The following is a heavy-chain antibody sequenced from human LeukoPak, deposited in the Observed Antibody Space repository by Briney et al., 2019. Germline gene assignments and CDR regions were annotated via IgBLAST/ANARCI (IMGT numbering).Heavy chain of an antibody. Sequence: PSETLSLTCAVYGGSFSGYYWSWIRQPPGKGLEWIGEVNHSGTTNYNPSLKSRVTISVDKSKMQFSLKLTSVTAADTAVYYCARTPQGHDYGDYAADYWGQGTQVTVSS. CDR1: GGSFSGYY. J-gene: IGHJ4*02. CDR2: VNHSGTT. D-gene: IGHD4-17*01. CDR3: ARTPQGHDYGDYAADY. V-gene: IGHV4-34*01.